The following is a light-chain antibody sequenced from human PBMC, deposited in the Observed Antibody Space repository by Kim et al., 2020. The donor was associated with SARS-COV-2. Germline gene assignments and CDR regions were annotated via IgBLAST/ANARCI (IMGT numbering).Light chain of an antibody. CDR3: QQYDSSVWT. CDR1: QSVNGRF. CDR2: GAS. Sequence: SPGEGATLSCRASQSVNGRFLAWYQQKPGQAPRLLIYGASTRATSIPDRFSGSGSGTDFTLTISRLEPEDFAMYYCQQYDSSVWTFGQGTKVDIK. V-gene: IGKV3-20*01. J-gene: IGKJ1*01.